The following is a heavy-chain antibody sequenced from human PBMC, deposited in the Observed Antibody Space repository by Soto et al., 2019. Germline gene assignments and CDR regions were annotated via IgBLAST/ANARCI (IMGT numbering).Heavy chain of an antibody. Sequence: SETLSLTCTVSGGSMTSYYWTWIRQPAGKGLEWIGYIYYSGSTNYNPPLKSRVTISVDTSKNQFSLKLSSVTAADTAVYYCARVRFLEWLFDYYGMDVWGQGTTVTVSS. D-gene: IGHD3-3*01. J-gene: IGHJ6*02. V-gene: IGHV4-59*01. CDR3: ARVRFLEWLFDYYGMDV. CDR2: IYYSGST. CDR1: GGSMTSYY.